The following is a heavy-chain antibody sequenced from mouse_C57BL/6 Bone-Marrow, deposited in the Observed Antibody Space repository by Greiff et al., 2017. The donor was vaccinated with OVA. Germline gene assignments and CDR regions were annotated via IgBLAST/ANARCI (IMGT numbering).Heavy chain of an antibody. J-gene: IGHJ2*01. CDR3: APLTTVVARGDYFDY. Sequence: VHLVESGAELARPGASVKLSCKASGYTFTSYGISWVKQRTGQGLEWIGEIYPRSGNTYYNEKFKGKATLTADKSSSTAYMELRSLTSEDSAVYFCAPLTTVVARGDYFDYWGQGTTLTVSS. V-gene: IGHV1-81*01. CDR2: IYPRSGNT. D-gene: IGHD1-1*01. CDR1: GYTFTSYG.